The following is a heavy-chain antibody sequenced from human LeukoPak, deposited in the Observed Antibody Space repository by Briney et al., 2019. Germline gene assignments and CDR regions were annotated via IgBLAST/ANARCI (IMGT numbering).Heavy chain of an antibody. J-gene: IGHJ3*02. CDR1: GGSISSSSYY. CDR2: ISGSGGST. Sequence: ETLSLTCTVSGGSISSSSYYWGWVRQAPGRGLEWVSAISGSGGSTYYADSVKGRFTISRDNSKNTLYLQMNSLRAEDTAVYYCAKLHSGSRYDAFDIWGQGTMVTVSS. CDR3: AKLHSGSRYDAFDI. V-gene: IGHV3-23*01. D-gene: IGHD1-26*01.